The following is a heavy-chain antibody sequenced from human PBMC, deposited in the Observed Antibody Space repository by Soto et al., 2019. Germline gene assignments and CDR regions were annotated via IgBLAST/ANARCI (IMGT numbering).Heavy chain of an antibody. CDR1: GFSLSTNGVG. CDR2: IYWDDDK. CDR3: AHRRIQLWLEDGFYMDV. Sequence: SGPTLVKPTQTLTLTCTFSGFSLSTNGVGVGWIRQPPGKALEWLALIYWDDDKRYSPSLKSRLTITRDTSKNQVVLTMTNMDPVDTATYYCAHRRIQLWLEDGFYMDVWGKGTTVTVSS. J-gene: IGHJ6*03. V-gene: IGHV2-5*02. D-gene: IGHD5-18*01.